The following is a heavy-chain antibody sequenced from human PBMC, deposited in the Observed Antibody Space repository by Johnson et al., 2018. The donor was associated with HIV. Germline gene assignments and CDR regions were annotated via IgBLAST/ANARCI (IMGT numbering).Heavy chain of an antibody. J-gene: IGHJ3*02. D-gene: IGHD3-22*01. Sequence: VQLVESGGGVVQPGGSLRLSCAASGFTFSSYGMHWVRQAPGKGLEWVAFIRYDGSNKYYADSVKGRFTISSDNSKNPLYLHMNSLRAEDTAVYYCAKPYYDSTLDAFDIWGQGTMVTVSS. CDR1: GFTFSSYG. CDR3: AKPYYDSTLDAFDI. CDR2: IRYDGSNK. V-gene: IGHV3-30*02.